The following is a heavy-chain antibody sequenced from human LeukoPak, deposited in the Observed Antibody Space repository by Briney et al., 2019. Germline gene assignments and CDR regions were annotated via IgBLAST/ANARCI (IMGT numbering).Heavy chain of an antibody. CDR1: GFTFSTYS. CDR2: ISSGSSTL. CDR3: ARDSCSGGSCYLDY. J-gene: IGHJ4*02. V-gene: IGHV3-48*01. D-gene: IGHD2-15*01. Sequence: GGSLRLSCAASGFTFSTYSMNWVRQAPGKGLEWVSYISSGSSTLYYADSVKGRFTISRDNAKNSLYLQMNSLRAEDTAVYYCARDSCSGGSCYLDYWGQGTLVTVSS.